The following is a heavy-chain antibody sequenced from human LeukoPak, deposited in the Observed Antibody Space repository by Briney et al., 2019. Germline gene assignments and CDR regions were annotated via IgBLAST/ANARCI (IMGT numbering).Heavy chain of an antibody. D-gene: IGHD1-26*01. CDR2: ISDNGRST. J-gene: IGHJ4*02. CDR3: ARRWSYLIS. CDR1: GFTFSSCA. V-gene: IGHV3-23*01. Sequence: GGSLRLSCAASGFTFSSCAMTWVRQAPGKGLEWVSSISDNGRSTYYADSVKGRFTISRDNSQNIYYLQMNSLRAEDTAVYYCARRWSYLISWGQGTLVTVSS.